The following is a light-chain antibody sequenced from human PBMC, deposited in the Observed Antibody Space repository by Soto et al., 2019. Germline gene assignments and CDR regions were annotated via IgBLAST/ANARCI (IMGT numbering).Light chain of an antibody. Sequence: DIQMTQSPSSLSVSVGDRVTITCRASQTISSWLAWYQQKPGKAPKLLIYKASTLKSGVPSRFSGSGSGTDFTLTISSLQPEDFATYYCLQDYNYPRTFGQGTKVDI. V-gene: IGKV1-5*03. CDR3: LQDYNYPRT. CDR2: KAS. CDR1: QTISSW. J-gene: IGKJ1*01.